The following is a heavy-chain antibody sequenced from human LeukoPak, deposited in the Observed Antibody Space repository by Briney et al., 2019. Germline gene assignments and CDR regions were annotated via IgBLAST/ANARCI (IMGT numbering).Heavy chain of an antibody. Sequence: PSETRSLTCTVPGGSISSDYWSWIRQSPGKGLDWTGAIYYSGSTYYNPSLKSRVTISVDASKKHFALKLTSVTAADTAIYYCARRRGGGTMDVGGEGTTVTVSS. CDR3: ARRRGGGTMDV. J-gene: IGHJ6*04. CDR1: GGSISSDY. V-gene: IGHV4-59*08. CDR2: IYYSGST. D-gene: IGHD3-3*01.